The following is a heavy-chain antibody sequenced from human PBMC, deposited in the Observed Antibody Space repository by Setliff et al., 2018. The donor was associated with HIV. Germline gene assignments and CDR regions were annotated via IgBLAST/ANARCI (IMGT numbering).Heavy chain of an antibody. D-gene: IGHD3-10*01. Sequence: GESLKISCQGSGYSFTSYWIGWVRQMPGKGLEWMGIIYPRDSDTKYSPSFQGQVTISADRSITTAYLQWSSLKASDTAMYYCARPDNYYGSGSYHAFDIWGQGTMVTVSS. CDR3: ARPDNYYGSGSYHAFDI. CDR1: GYSFTSYW. J-gene: IGHJ3*02. CDR2: IYPRDSDT. V-gene: IGHV5-51*01.